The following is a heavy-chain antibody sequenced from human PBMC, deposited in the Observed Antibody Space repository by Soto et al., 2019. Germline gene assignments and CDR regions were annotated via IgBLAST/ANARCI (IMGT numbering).Heavy chain of an antibody. V-gene: IGHV4-4*07. CDR3: VRDGTKTLRDWFDP. CDR1: GASISGFY. CDR2: IYATGTT. J-gene: IGHJ5*02. Sequence: SETLSLTCTASGASISGFYWSWIRKSAGKGLEWIGRIYATGTTDYNPSLKSRVMMSVDTSKKQFSLKLRSVTAADTAVYYCVRDGTKTLRDWFDPWGQGISVTVSS. D-gene: IGHD1-1*01.